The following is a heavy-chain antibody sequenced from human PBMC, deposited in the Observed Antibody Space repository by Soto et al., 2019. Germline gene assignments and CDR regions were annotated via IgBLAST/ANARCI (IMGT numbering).Heavy chain of an antibody. Sequence: GGSLRLSCAASGFTFSNAWMSWVRQAPGKGLEWVGRIKSKTYGGTTDYAAPVKGRFTIPRDDSKNTLYLQMNSLKTEDTAVYYCTTSYYDFWSGYLYYFDYWGQGTLVTVSS. D-gene: IGHD3-3*01. CDR2: IKSKTYGGTT. CDR1: GFTFSNAW. V-gene: IGHV3-15*01. J-gene: IGHJ4*02. CDR3: TTSYYDFWSGYLYYFDY.